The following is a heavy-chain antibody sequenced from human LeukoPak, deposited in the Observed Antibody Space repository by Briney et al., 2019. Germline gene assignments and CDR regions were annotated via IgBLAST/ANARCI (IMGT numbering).Heavy chain of an antibody. D-gene: IGHD5-24*01. Sequence: GASVKVSCKTSGYTFTGSYMHWVRQAPGQGPEWMGWINPNSGDTKYARKFQGRVTMTRDTSISTVYVELSRLGSDDTAIYYCVKDQKWLQFGNFDYWGQGTLVTVSS. CDR1: GYTFTGSY. CDR3: VKDQKWLQFGNFDY. J-gene: IGHJ4*02. CDR2: INPNSGDT. V-gene: IGHV1-2*02.